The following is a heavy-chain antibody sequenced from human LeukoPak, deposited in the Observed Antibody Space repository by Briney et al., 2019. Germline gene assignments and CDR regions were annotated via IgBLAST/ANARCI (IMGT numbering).Heavy chain of an antibody. V-gene: IGHV1-69*01. D-gene: IGHD3-3*01. J-gene: IGHJ4*02. Sequence: GASVKVSCKASGGTFSSYAISWVRQAPGQGLEWMGGIIPIFGTANYAQKFQGRVTITADESTSTAYMELSSLRSEDTAVYYCARASTTIFGVVIRYYFDYWGQGTLVTVSS. CDR3: ARASTTIFGVVIRYYFDY. CDR1: GGTFSSYA. CDR2: IIPIFGTA.